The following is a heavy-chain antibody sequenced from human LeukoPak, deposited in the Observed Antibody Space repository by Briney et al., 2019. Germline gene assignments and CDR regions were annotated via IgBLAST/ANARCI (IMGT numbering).Heavy chain of an antibody. CDR1: GYTFTSYD. Sequence: ASVKVSCKASGYTFTSYDNYWVRQAAGQGLEWMGWMNPNSGNTGYTQKFQGRVTMTRNTSISTAYMELSSLRSEDTALYYCARGHEWAPNSSPGYWGQGTLVTVSS. V-gene: IGHV1-8*01. D-gene: IGHD6-19*01. J-gene: IGHJ4*02. CDR3: ARGHEWAPNSSPGY. CDR2: MNPNSGNT.